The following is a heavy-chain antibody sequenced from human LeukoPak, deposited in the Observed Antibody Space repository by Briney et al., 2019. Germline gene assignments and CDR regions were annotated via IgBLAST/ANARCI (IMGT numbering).Heavy chain of an antibody. V-gene: IGHV3-43*01. Sequence: GGSLRLSCAASGFTFDDYTMHWVRQAPGEGLEWVSLISWDGGSTYYADSVKGRFTISRDNSKNSLYLQMNSLRTEDTALYYCAKGGFAPVRGVIYPDYWGQGTLVTVSS. CDR3: AKGGFAPVRGVIYPDY. J-gene: IGHJ4*02. CDR1: GFTFDDYT. D-gene: IGHD3-10*01. CDR2: ISWDGGST.